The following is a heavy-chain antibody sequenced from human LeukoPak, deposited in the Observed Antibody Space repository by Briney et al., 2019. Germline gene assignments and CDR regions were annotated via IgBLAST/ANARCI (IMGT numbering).Heavy chain of an antibody. J-gene: IGHJ4*02. D-gene: IGHD6-13*01. CDR2: INPNSGNT. CDR1: GYTFTSYD. V-gene: IGHV1-8*02. CDR3: ARDGAAAGRGDY. Sequence: ASVKVSCKASGYTFTSYDINWVRQATGQGLKWMGWINPNSGNTGYAQKLQGRVTMTTDTSTSTAYMELRSLRSDDTAVYYCARDGAAAGRGDYWGQGTLVTVSS.